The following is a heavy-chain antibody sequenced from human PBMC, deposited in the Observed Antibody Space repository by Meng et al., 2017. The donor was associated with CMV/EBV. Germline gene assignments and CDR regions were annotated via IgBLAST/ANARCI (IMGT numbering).Heavy chain of an antibody. J-gene: IGHJ6*02. D-gene: IGHD2-8*01. Sequence: GESLKISCAASGFTFSSYDMHWVRQATGKGLEWVSAIGTAGDTYYPGSVKGRFTIPRENAKNSLYLQMNSLRAGDTAVYYCARMGYCTNGVCYGMDVWGQGTTVTVSS. CDR1: GFTFSSYD. CDR3: ARMGYCTNGVCYGMDV. CDR2: IGTAGDT. V-gene: IGHV3-13*01.